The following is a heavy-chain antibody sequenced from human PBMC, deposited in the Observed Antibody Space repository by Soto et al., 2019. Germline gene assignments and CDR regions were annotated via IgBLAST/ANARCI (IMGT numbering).Heavy chain of an antibody. J-gene: IGHJ4*02. Sequence: EVQLLESGGGLEQPGGSLRLSFAASGFTFDSFAMTWVRQAPGKGLEWVSALSASGGSTFYADSVKGRFTISRDSSKNTLYLQMNSLRAEDTAVYYCARGAVMPDSWGQGTLVTVSS. D-gene: IGHD3-16*01. CDR3: ARGAVMPDS. CDR1: GFTFDSFA. V-gene: IGHV3-23*01. CDR2: LSASGGST.